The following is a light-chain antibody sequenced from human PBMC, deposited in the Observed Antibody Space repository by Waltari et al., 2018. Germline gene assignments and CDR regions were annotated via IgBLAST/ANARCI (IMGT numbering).Light chain of an antibody. CDR3: GSYRSGVTWV. CDR2: EVS. CDR1: SRDTGSYNG. J-gene: IGLJ3*02. Sequence: QSALTQPPSVPKSLGRSVTISCTGTSRDTGSYNGVSWYQQHSGTAPRLLIYEVSKRPSEVSDRFSGSKSDNTASLTISGLQAEDEADYYCGSYRSGVTWVFGGGTRLTVL. V-gene: IGLV2-8*02.